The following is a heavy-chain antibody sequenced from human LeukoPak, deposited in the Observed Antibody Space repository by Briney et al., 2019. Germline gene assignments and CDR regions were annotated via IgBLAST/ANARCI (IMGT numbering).Heavy chain of an antibody. J-gene: IGHJ4*02. CDR2: INHNGGI. CDR3: ARGFLVHFYGSSSHDY. V-gene: IGHV4-34*01. CDR1: GGSFSDYY. D-gene: IGHD3-10*01. Sequence: PSETLSLTCAVYGGSFSDYYWAWIRQPPGKGLEWIGEINHNGGINYNPSLKSRVTLSLDTSMNHVSLRLTSVTAADTGVYYCARGFLVHFYGSSSHDYWGQGTLVSVSS.